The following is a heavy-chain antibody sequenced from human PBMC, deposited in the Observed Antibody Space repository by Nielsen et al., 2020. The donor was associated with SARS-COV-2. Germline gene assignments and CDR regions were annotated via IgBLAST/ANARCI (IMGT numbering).Heavy chain of an antibody. CDR2: IKQDGSEK. J-gene: IGHJ4*02. CDR1: GFTFSSYW. V-gene: IGHV3-7*01. Sequence: GGSLRLSCAASGFTFSSYWMSWVRQAPGKGLEWVANIKQDGSEKYYVDSVKGRFTISRDNAKNSLYLQMNSLRAEDTAVYYCAREWTDSSGYYYVAVTYYFDYWGQGTLVTVSS. CDR3: AREWTDSSGYYYVAVTYYFDY. D-gene: IGHD3-22*01.